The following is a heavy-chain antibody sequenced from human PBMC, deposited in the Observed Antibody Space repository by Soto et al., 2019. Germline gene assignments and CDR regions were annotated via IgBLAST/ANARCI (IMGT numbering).Heavy chain of an antibody. J-gene: IGHJ3*02. V-gene: IGHV1-69*13. Sequence: ASVKVSCKASGGTFSSYAISWLRQAPGQGLEWMGGIIPIFGTANYAQKFQGRVTITADESTSTAYMELSSLRSEDTAVYYCARGGGYYYDSSGYYSLDPFDIWGQGTMVTVSS. D-gene: IGHD3-22*01. CDR2: IIPIFGTA. CDR3: ARGGGYYYDSSGYYSLDPFDI. CDR1: GGTFSSYA.